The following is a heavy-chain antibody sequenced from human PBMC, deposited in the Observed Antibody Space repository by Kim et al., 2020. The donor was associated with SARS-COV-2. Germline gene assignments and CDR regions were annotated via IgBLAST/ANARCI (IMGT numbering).Heavy chain of an antibody. V-gene: IGHV1-69*13. Sequence: SVKVSCKASGGTFSSYAISWVRQAPGQGLEWMGGIIPIFGTANYAQKFQGRVTITADESTSTAYMELSSLRSEDTAVYYCARGPAKGDYYYYGMDVWGQGTTVTVSS. CDR1: GGTFSSYA. CDR3: ARGPAKGDYYYYGMDV. J-gene: IGHJ6*02. D-gene: IGHD3-16*01. CDR2: IIPIFGTA.